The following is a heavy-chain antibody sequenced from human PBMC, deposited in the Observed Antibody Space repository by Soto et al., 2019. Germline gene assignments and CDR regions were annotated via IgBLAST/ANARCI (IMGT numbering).Heavy chain of an antibody. CDR1: GYTFTGYY. CDR3: AKNRPSLGAWFDP. CDR2: IDPNSGGT. V-gene: IGHV1-2*02. J-gene: IGHJ5*02. Sequence: ASVKVSCKASGYTFTGYYIHWVRQAPGQGLEWMGWIDPNSGGTHYAPKFQGRVAMTRAASINTAYMELNRLRPDDTAVYYCAKNRPSLGAWFDPWGQGTLVTVSS.